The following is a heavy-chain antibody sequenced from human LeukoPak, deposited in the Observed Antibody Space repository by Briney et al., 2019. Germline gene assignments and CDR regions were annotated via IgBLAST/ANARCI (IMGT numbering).Heavy chain of an antibody. CDR3: ARYLAAAEYFQH. D-gene: IGHD6-13*01. V-gene: IGHV4-59*01. CDR1: GGSISSYY. CDR2: IYYSGST. J-gene: IGHJ1*01. Sequence: SETLSLTCTVSGGSISSYYWSWIRQPPGKGLEWIGYIYYSGSTNYNPSLKSRVTISVDTSKNQFSLKLSSVTAADTAVYYCARYLAAAEYFQHWGQGTLVTVSS.